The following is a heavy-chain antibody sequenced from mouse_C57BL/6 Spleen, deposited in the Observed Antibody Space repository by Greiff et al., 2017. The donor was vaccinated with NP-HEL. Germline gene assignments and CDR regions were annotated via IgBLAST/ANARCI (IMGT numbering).Heavy chain of an antibody. D-gene: IGHD2-4*01. CDR3: ARGGNDYDWFAY. Sequence: VQLQQPGAELVRPGSSVKLSCKASGYTFTSYWMDWVKQRPGQGLEWIGNIYPSDSETHYNQKFKDKATLTVDKSSSTAYMQLSSLTSEDSAVYYCARGGNDYDWFAYWGQGTLVTVSA. J-gene: IGHJ3*01. CDR2: IYPSDSET. CDR1: GYTFTSYW. V-gene: IGHV1-61*01.